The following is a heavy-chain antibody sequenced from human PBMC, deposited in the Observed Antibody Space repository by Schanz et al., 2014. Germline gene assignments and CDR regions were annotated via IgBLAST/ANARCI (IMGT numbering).Heavy chain of an antibody. D-gene: IGHD5-18*01. Sequence: EVQLVESGGGWVQPGGSLRLSCAASGFTFSGYSMNWVRQAPGKGLEWVAYISSSSSTIHYADSVKGRFTISRDNAKNSLYLQMDSLRAEDTAVYYCGRVSFADPRLYRGMDRDIDYWGQGTLVTVSS. J-gene: IGHJ4*02. V-gene: IGHV3-48*01. CDR3: GRVSFADPRLYRGMDRDIDY. CDR1: GFTFSGYS. CDR2: ISSSSSTI.